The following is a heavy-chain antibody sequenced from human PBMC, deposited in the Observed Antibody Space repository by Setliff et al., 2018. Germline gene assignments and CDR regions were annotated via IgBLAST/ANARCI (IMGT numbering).Heavy chain of an antibody. CDR2: TIPIFGTT. Sequence: GASVKVSCKASGGTFSTYGISWVRQAPGQGLEWMGGTIPIFGTTDYAQKFHGRVTITTDESTSTAYMELSSLRSEDTAIYYCATERGLVVSATDYYYYMDVWGKGTTVTVSS. V-gene: IGHV1-69*05. J-gene: IGHJ6*03. CDR1: GGTFSTYG. CDR3: ATERGLVVSATDYYYYMDV. D-gene: IGHD2-15*01.